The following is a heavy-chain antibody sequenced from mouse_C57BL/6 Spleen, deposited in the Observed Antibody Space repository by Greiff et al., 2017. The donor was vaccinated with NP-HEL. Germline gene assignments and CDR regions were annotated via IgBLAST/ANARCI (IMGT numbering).Heavy chain of an antibody. V-gene: IGHV14-2*01. J-gene: IGHJ1*03. CDR3: ARWGRGGGYWYFEV. CDR2: IDPEDGET. Sequence: VQLQQPGTELVKPGASVKLSCKASGYTFTSYWMHWVKQRPEQGLEWIGRIDPEDGETKYAPKFQGKATITADTSSNTAYLQLSSLTSEDTAVYYCARWGRGGGYWYFEVWGTGTTVTVAS. CDR1: GYTFTSYW.